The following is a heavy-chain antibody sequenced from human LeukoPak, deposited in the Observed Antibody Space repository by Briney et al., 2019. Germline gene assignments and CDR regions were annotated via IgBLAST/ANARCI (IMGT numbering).Heavy chain of an antibody. Sequence: GGSLRLSCAASGFTSSHYGMHWVRQAPGRGLEWVAVIWNDGSNKYYADSVKGRFTISRDNPQNTVDLHMNSLRAEDTAVYYCAKDAQRGFDYSNSLEYWGQGTLVTVSS. D-gene: IGHD4-11*01. CDR2: IWNDGSNK. V-gene: IGHV3-33*06. J-gene: IGHJ4*02. CDR3: AKDAQRGFDYSNSLEY. CDR1: GFTSSHYG.